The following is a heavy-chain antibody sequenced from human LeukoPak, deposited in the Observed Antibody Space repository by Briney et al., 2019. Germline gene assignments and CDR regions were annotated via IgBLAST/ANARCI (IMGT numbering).Heavy chain of an antibody. Sequence: PSETLSLTCAVYGGSFSGYYWSWIRQPPGKGLEWIGEINHSGSTNYNPSLKSRVTISVDTSKNQFSLKLSSVTAADTAVYYCASDFGYYYGSGSYYQAFDYWGQGTLVTVSS. J-gene: IGHJ4*02. CDR3: ASDFGYYYGSGSYYQAFDY. CDR2: INHSGST. D-gene: IGHD3-10*01. V-gene: IGHV4-34*01. CDR1: GGSFSGYY.